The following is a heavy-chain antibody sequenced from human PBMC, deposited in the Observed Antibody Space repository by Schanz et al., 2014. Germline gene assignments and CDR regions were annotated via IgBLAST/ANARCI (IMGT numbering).Heavy chain of an antibody. J-gene: IGHJ6*03. CDR2: INPNSGDT. CDR1: GYTTFTDYY. D-gene: IGHD2-15*01. V-gene: IGHV1-2*04. CDR3: ARDAVALVPEYFMDV. Sequence: QVQLVQSGAEVKKPGSSVKVSCKASGYTTFTDYYIHWVRQAPGQGLEWMGWINPNSGDTNYAQKFQGWVTMTRDTSISTAYMEVSRLKSDDTAVYYCARDAVALVPEYFMDVWGKGTPVTVSS.